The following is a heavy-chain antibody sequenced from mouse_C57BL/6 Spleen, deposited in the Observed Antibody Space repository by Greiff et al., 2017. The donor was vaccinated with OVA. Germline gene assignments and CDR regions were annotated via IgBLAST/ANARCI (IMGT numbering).Heavy chain of an antibody. J-gene: IGHJ3*01. CDR3: AKKSVGYYGSSYGFAY. CDR1: GFSLTSYG. Sequence: VQLQESGPGLVQPSQSLSITCTVSGFSLTSYGVHWVRQSPGKGLEWLGVIWRGGSTDYNAAFMSSMSIPKDNSKSQVFFKMNSLQADDTAIYDCAKKSVGYYGSSYGFAYWGQGTLVTVSA. D-gene: IGHD1-1*01. V-gene: IGHV2-5*01. CDR2: IWRGGST.